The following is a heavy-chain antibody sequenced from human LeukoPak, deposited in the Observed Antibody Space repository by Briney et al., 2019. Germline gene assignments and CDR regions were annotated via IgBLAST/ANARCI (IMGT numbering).Heavy chain of an antibody. D-gene: IGHD3-10*01. V-gene: IGHV1-2*02. CDR1: GYTITDYY. J-gene: IGHJ4*02. Sequence: ASVKVSCKASGYTITDYYIHWVRQAPGQGLEWMGWINPNSGGTNYAQTFEGRVTMTTDTSINTAYVELTSLTSDDTAVYFCARAHYLRLYFFDYWGQVTLVTVSS. CDR2: INPNSGGT. CDR3: ARAHYLRLYFFDY.